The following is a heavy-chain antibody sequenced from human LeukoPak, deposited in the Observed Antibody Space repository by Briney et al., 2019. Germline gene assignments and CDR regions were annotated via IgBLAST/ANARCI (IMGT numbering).Heavy chain of an antibody. D-gene: IGHD6-6*01. CDR3: ARTSIAARRANAFDI. CDR2: IYHSGST. CDR1: GGSISSGGYS. Sequence: SETLSLTCAVSGGSISSGGYSWSWIRQPPGKGLEWIGYIYHSGSTYYNPSLKSRVTISVDRSKNQFSLKLGSVTAADTAVYYCARTSIAARRANAFDIWGQGTMVTVSS. V-gene: IGHV4-30-2*01. J-gene: IGHJ3*02.